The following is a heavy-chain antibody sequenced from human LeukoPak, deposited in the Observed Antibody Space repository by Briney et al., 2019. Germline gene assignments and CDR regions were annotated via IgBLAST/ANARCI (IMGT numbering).Heavy chain of an antibody. Sequence: SETLSLTCTVSGNSISSGDYYWSWIRQPAGKGLEWIGRIYTSGSTTYNPSLKSRVTMSVDTSKNQFSLKLSSVTAADTAVYYCARDRGDKLLWFGELLKGKWFDPWGQGTLVTVSS. CDR3: ARDRGDKLLWFGELLKGKWFDP. CDR1: GNSISSGDYY. J-gene: IGHJ5*02. V-gene: IGHV4-61*02. D-gene: IGHD3-10*01. CDR2: IYTSGST.